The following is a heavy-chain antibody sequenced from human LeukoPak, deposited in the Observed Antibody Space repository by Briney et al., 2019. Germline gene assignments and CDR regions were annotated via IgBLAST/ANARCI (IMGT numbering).Heavy chain of an antibody. CDR3: ARLAHGDYTLPLAY. CDR1: GGSISSSSYY. V-gene: IGHV4-39*01. CDR2: IYYSGST. J-gene: IGHJ4*02. Sequence: PSETLSLTCTVSGGSISSSSYYWGWIRQPPGKGLEWIGSIYYSGSTYYNPSLKSRVTISVDTSKNQFSLKLSSVTAADTAVYYCARLAHGDYTLPLAYWGQGTLVTVSS. D-gene: IGHD4-17*01.